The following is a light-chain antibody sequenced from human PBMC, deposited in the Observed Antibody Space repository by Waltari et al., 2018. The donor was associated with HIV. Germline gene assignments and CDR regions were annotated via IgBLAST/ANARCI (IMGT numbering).Light chain of an antibody. J-gene: IGLJ3*02. CDR2: GNT. Sequence: QSVLTQPPSVSGAPGQRVTISCPGHSSNIGDGSDVHWYQQLPGTAPKLLIFGNTNRPSGVPDRFSGSKSGTSASLAITGLQPDDETDYYCQSYDRSLSNWVFGGGTKLTVL. V-gene: IGLV1-40*01. CDR3: QSYDRSLSNWV. CDR1: SSNIGDGSD.